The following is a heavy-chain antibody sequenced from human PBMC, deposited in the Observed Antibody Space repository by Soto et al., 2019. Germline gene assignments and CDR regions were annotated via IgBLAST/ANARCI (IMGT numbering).Heavy chain of an antibody. CDR3: ASHYTPTYYDFWSGPKAYYYYGMDV. J-gene: IGHJ6*02. CDR2: IYPGDSDT. D-gene: IGHD3-3*01. V-gene: IGHV5-51*01. Sequence: AVQPLKISWKGAGDSCAGYCGGWVRQMPGKGLEWMGIIYPGDSDTRYSPSFQGQVTISADKSISTAYLQWSSLKASDTAMYYCASHYTPTYYDFWSGPKAYYYYGMDVWGQGTTVTVSS. CDR1: GDSCAGYC.